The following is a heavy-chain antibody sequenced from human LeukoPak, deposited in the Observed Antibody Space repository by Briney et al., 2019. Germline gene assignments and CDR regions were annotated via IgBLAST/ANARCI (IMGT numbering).Heavy chain of an antibody. J-gene: IGHJ3*02. CDR1: GGPISDSSSY. V-gene: IGHV4-39*01. Sequence: PSETLSLTCSVSGGPISDSSSYWGWIRQPPGKGLEWIGHIYYRGRTYYKPSLKSRVTISVDTSKSQFSLKVNSVTAADTAVYYCARQAGGEGAFDIWGQGTLVTVSS. D-gene: IGHD4-23*01. CDR2: IYYRGRT. CDR3: ARQAGGEGAFDI.